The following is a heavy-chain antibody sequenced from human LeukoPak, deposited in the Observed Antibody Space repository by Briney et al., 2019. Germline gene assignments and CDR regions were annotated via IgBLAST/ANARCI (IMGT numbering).Heavy chain of an antibody. D-gene: IGHD2-2*01. V-gene: IGHV4-34*01. CDR2: INHSGFT. Sequence: SETLSLTCAVYGGSFSGYYWSWIRQPPGKGLEWIGEINHSGFTNYNPSLKSRVTMSVDTSKNQFSLNLSSVTAADTAVYYCARTTGGDIVVVPAAMVLDYWGQGTLVTVSS. CDR3: ARTTGGDIVVVPAAMVLDY. CDR1: GGSFSGYY. J-gene: IGHJ4*02.